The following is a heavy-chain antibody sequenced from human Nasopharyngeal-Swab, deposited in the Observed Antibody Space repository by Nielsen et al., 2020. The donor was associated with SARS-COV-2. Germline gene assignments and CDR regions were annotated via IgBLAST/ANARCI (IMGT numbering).Heavy chain of an antibody. J-gene: IGHJ6*02. D-gene: IGHD5-18*01. CDR2: ISYDGSNK. CDR3: ARTQAGYSYVVYYYGMDV. CDR1: GFTFSNYA. Sequence: GGSLRPSCAASGFTFSNYAIHWVRQAPGKGLEWVGVISYDGSNKDYADSVKGRFTVSRDNSKDTLYLQMNSLRTEDTAVYYCARTQAGYSYVVYYYGMDVWGQGTTVTVSS. V-gene: IGHV3-30*04.